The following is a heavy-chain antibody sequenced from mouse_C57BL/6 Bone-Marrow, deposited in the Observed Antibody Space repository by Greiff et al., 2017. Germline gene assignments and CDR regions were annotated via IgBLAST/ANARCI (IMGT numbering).Heavy chain of an antibody. Sequence: EVQLQESGPELVKPGASVKISCTASGYSFTGYYMNWVKQSPEKSLEWIGEINPSTGGTTYNQKFKAKATLTVDKSSSTAYMQLKSLTSEDSAVYYCVITSRNAMDYWGQGTSVTVSS. CDR2: INPSTGGT. CDR3: VITSRNAMDY. CDR1: GYSFTGYY. J-gene: IGHJ4*01. D-gene: IGHD1-2*01. V-gene: IGHV1-42*01.